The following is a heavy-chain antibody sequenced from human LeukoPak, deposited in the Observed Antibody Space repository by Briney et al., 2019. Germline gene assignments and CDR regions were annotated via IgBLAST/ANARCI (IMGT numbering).Heavy chain of an antibody. Sequence: GGSLRLSCAASGFTFSSYEMNWVRQAPGKGLEWVSYISSSGSTIYYADSVKGRFTISRDNAKNSLYLQMNSLRAEDTAVYYCASSIFTVATFDYWGQGTLVTVSS. D-gene: IGHD4-23*01. CDR2: ISSSGSTI. J-gene: IGHJ4*02. V-gene: IGHV3-48*03. CDR1: GFTFSSYE. CDR3: ASSIFTVATFDY.